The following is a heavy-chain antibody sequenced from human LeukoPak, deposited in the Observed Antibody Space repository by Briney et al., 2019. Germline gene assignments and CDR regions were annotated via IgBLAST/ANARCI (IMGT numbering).Heavy chain of an antibody. J-gene: IGHJ5*02. CDR1: GYTFTGYY. V-gene: IGHV1-2*02. D-gene: IGHD3-22*01. Sequence: GASVKVSCNASGYTFTGYYMHWVRQAPGQGLEWMGWINPNSGGTNYAQKFQGRVTMTRDTSISTAYMELSRLRSDDTAVYYCARGGGPSIGWFDPWGQGTLVTVSS. CDR3: ARGGGPSIGWFDP. CDR2: INPNSGGT.